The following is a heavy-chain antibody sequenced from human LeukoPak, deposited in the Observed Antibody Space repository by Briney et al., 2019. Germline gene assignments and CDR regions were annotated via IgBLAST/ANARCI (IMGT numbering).Heavy chain of an antibody. CDR3: ARRSHRSGDLGSARNFDS. CDR2: IDYSGET. V-gene: IGHV4-59*08. CDR1: DGSINNYY. D-gene: IGHD7-27*01. Sequence: SETLSLTCIVSDGSINNYYWSWLRQPPGEGLEWIGYIDYSGETNYNPSLRSRVTISVDRSKNQFSLKLSSVTATDTAVYYCARRSHRSGDLGSARNFDSWGQGTLVTVSS. J-gene: IGHJ4*02.